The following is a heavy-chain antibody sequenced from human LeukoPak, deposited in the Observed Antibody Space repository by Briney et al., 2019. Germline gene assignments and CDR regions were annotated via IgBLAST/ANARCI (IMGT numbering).Heavy chain of an antibody. CDR1: RFTLSTYW. CDR2: INHSGST. CDR3: ARGRTDDAFDI. J-gene: IGHJ3*02. D-gene: IGHD1-14*01. V-gene: IGHV4-34*01. Sequence: PGGSLRLSCAASRFTLSTYWMSWVRQAPGKGLEWIGEINHSGSTNYNPSLKSRVTISVDTSKNQFSLKLSSVTAADTAVYYCARGRTDDAFDIWGQGTMVTVSS.